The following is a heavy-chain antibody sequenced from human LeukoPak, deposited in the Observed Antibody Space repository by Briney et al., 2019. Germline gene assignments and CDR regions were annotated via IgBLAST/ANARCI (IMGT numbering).Heavy chain of an antibody. J-gene: IGHJ4*02. Sequence: GGSLRLSCAASGFTFSSYAMHWVRQAPGKGLEWVAVMSYDGSNKYYADSVKGRFTISRDNSKNTLYLQMNSLRAEDTAVYYCRGDFGSSTWYESDAFWGQGTLVTVS. D-gene: IGHD6-13*01. CDR3: RGDFGSSTWYESDAF. V-gene: IGHV3-30*04. CDR2: MSYDGSNK. CDR1: GFTFSSYA.